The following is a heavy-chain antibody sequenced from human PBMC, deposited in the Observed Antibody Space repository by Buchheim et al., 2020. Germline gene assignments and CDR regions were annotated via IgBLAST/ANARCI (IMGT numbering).Heavy chain of an antibody. V-gene: IGHV1-46*01. CDR3: ARGRRYDFWSGYFKFDSNWFDP. J-gene: IGHJ5*02. D-gene: IGHD3-3*01. CDR2: INPSGGST. CDR1: GYTFTSYY. Sequence: QVQLVQSGAEVKKPGASVKVSCKASGYTFTSYYMHWVRQAPGQGLEWMGIINPSGGSTSYAQKFQGRVTMTRDTSTSTVYMELSSLRSEDTAVYYCARGRRYDFWSGYFKFDSNWFDPWGQGTL.